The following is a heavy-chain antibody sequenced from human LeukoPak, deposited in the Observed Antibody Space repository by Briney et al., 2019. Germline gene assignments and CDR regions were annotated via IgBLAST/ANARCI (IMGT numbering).Heavy chain of an antibody. CDR1: GCTFSSYA. V-gene: IGHV1-69*13. Sequence: SVKVSCKASGCTFSSYAISWVRQAPGQGLEWMGVIIPIFGTANYAQKFQGRVTITADESTSTAYMELSSLRSEDTAVYYCARDGPGYFDYWGQGTLVTVSS. D-gene: IGHD3-10*01. CDR3: ARDGPGYFDY. CDR2: IIPIFGTA. J-gene: IGHJ4*02.